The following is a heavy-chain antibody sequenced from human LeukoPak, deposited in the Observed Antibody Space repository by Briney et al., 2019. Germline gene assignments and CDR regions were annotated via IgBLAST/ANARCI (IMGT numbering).Heavy chain of an antibody. CDR1: GFTFDDYA. V-gene: IGHV3-9*01. D-gene: IGHD1-26*01. CDR3: AKDWSGSPYYFDY. CDR2: ISWNSGSI. Sequence: GESLRLSCAASGFTFDDYAMHWVRQAPGKGLEWVSGISWNSGSIGYADSVKGRFTISRGNAKNSLYLQMNSLRAEDTALYYCAKDWSGSPYYFDYWGQGTLVTVSS. J-gene: IGHJ4*02.